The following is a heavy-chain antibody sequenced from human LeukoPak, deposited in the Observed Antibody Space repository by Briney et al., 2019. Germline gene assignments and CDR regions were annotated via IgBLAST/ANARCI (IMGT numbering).Heavy chain of an antibody. J-gene: IGHJ4*01. CDR1: GDTLTELS. Sequence: ASVKVSCKVSGDTLTELSMHWVRQAPGKGLEWMGGFDPKEGERVYAQNFQGRFTMTEDTSSGTAYMGLNSLRSEDTAVYYCTTREIVVEPAQTSMVRGVLWRSDFWGHGTLATVSS. V-gene: IGHV1-24*01. CDR2: FDPKEGER. CDR3: TTREIVVEPAQTSMVRGVLWRSDF. D-gene: IGHD3-10*01.